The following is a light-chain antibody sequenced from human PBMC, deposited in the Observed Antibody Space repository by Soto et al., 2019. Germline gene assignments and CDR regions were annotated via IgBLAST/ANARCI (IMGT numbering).Light chain of an antibody. CDR3: QQRSNWPIT. V-gene: IGKV3D-20*02. Sequence: EIVLTQSPGTLSLSPGDRATLSCRASQSVSSNYLAWYQQKPGQAPRLLIYGASSRATGIPDRFSGSGSGTDFTLTISRLEAEDFAVYYCQQRSNWPITFGQGTRLEIK. CDR2: GAS. J-gene: IGKJ5*01. CDR1: QSVSSNY.